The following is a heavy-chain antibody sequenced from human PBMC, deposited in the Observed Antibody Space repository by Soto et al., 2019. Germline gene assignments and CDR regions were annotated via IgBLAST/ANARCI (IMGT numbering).Heavy chain of an antibody. Sequence: ASVKVSCKASGYTFTGYYMHWVRQAPGQGLEWMGWINPNSGGTNYAQKFQGRVTMTRDTSISTAYMELSRLRSDDTAVYYCATAFGARYSSSSNHWFDPWGQGTLVTVSS. V-gene: IGHV1-2*02. CDR2: INPNSGGT. D-gene: IGHD6-6*01. J-gene: IGHJ5*02. CDR1: GYTFTGYY. CDR3: ATAFGARYSSSSNHWFDP.